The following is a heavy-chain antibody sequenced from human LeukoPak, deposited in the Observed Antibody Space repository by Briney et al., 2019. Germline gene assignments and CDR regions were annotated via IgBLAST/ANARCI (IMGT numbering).Heavy chain of an antibody. CDR1: GGSISSYY. CDR3: ATYVTGLYYFDY. Sequence: SPSETLSLTCTVSGGSISSYYWSWIRQPPGKGLEWIGCISYSGSTNYNPSLKSRVTMSVDTSKNQFSLKLTSVTAADTAVYYCATYVTGLYYFDYWGQGTLVTVSS. J-gene: IGHJ4*02. D-gene: IGHD3-9*01. V-gene: IGHV4-59*01. CDR2: ISYSGST.